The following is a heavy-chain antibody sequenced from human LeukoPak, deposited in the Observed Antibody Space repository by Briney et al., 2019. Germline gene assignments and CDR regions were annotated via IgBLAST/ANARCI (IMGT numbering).Heavy chain of an antibody. J-gene: IGHJ4*02. CDR3: ARTATDRIAAAVDY. CDR2: IYTSGST. CDR1: GFTFSSYS. D-gene: IGHD6-13*01. Sequence: PGGSLRLSCAASGFTFSSYSMNWVRQAPGKGLEWIGRIYTSGSTNYNPSLKSRVTISVDRSKNQFSLKLSSVTAADTAVYYCARTATDRIAAAVDYWGQGTLVTVSS. V-gene: IGHV4-59*10.